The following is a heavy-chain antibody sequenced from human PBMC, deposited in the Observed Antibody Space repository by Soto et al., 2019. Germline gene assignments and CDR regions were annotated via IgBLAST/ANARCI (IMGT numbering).Heavy chain of an antibody. D-gene: IGHD1-26*01. Sequence: SETLSLTCTVSGGSINSYYWSWIRQPPGKGLEWIGYMYSRGSATYNPSLKSRVTMSVDTSKSQFSLKLSSVTAADTAVYYCATPGGTTFDSWGQGTLVTV. CDR1: GGSINSYY. CDR2: MYSRGSA. CDR3: ATPGGTTFDS. V-gene: IGHV4-59*01. J-gene: IGHJ4*02.